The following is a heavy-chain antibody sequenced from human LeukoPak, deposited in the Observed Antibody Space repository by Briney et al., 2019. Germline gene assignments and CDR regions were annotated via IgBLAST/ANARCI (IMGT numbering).Heavy chain of an antibody. CDR3: AKDLGSAPDYFDY. J-gene: IGHJ4*02. CDR2: ISGSGGST. D-gene: IGHD3-10*01. V-gene: IGHV3-23*01. Sequence: GGSLRLSCAASGFTFSSYGMSWVRQAPGKGLEWVSAISGSGGSTYYADSVKGRFTISRDNSKNTLYLQMNSLRAEDTAVYYCAKDLGSAPDYFDYWGQGTLVTVSS. CDR1: GFTFSSYG.